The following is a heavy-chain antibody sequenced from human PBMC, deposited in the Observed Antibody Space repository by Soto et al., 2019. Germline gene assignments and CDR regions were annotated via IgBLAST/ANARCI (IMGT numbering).Heavy chain of an antibody. CDR3: AREVVEVASIRLDP. J-gene: IGHJ5*02. D-gene: IGHD3-3*01. V-gene: IGHV1-8*02. CDR2: MNVNTDST. CDR1: GFAFTTND. Sequence: QVQLVQSGAEVRTPGSSLTVSCKAIGFAFTTNDIHWVRQAPGQRLEWMGRMNVNTDSTDSAEEFEGRLLMTWNTSISTAYLELTGLTSKDTAVYYCAREVVEVASIRLDPWGQGTHVTVS.